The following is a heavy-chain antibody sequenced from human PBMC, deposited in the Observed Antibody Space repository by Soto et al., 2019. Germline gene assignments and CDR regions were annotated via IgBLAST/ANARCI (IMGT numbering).Heavy chain of an antibody. J-gene: IGHJ6*02. Sequence: ASVKVSCKASGGTFSSYAISWVRQAPGQGLEWMGGIIPIFGTANYAQKSQGRVTITADKSTSTAYMELSSLRSEDTAVYYCAREPRVKLWFGELSPQFSNYYGMEVWGQGTTVTV. V-gene: IGHV1-69*06. CDR2: IIPIFGTA. CDR1: GGTFSSYA. D-gene: IGHD3-10*01. CDR3: AREPRVKLWFGELSPQFSNYYGMEV.